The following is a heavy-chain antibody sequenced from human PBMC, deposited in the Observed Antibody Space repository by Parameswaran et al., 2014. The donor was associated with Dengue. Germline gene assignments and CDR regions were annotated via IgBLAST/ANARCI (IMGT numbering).Heavy chain of an antibody. D-gene: IGHD3-10*01. CDR3: ARARVPPRYYYYMDV. V-gene: IGHV3-48*04. Sequence: VRQAPGKGLEWVSYISSSSSTIYYADSVKGRFTISRDNAKNSLYLQMNSLRAEDTAVYYCARARVPPRYYYYMDVWGKGTTVTVSS. J-gene: IGHJ6*03. CDR2: ISSSSSTI.